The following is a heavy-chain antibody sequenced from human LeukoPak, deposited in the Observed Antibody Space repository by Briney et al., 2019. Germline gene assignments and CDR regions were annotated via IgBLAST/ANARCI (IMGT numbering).Heavy chain of an antibody. J-gene: IGHJ3*01. D-gene: IGHD3-9*01. CDR2: ISDSGST. CDR1: DDSISSYY. Sequence: SETLSLTCSVSDDSISSYYWSWIRQSAGKGLEWIGHISDSGSTKYNPSLKSRVTISIDQSKNQLSLNLSSVTAAGTAMYYCAREFFDTFTGYYVQDAFDVWGQGTMVTVSS. CDR3: AREFFDTFTGYYVQDAFDV. V-gene: IGHV4-4*07.